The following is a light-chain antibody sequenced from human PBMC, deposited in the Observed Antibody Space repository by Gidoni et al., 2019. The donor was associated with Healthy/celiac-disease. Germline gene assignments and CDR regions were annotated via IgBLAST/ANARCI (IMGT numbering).Light chain of an antibody. J-gene: IGKJ2*01. Sequence: DIKIIHSPSSQSASVGDRVTITCRASQSISSYLNWYQQKPAKAPKLLIYDAASLQSRVPSRFSGSGSGTDVTLTISSLQPEDVATYYCQQRYSTPPTTFGQGTKLEIK. CDR1: QSISSY. CDR2: DAA. CDR3: QQRYSTPPTT. V-gene: IGKV1-39*01.